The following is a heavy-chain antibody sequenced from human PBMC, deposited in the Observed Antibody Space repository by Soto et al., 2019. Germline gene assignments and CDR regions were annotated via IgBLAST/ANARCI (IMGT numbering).Heavy chain of an antibody. J-gene: IGHJ4*02. D-gene: IGHD5-12*01. CDR1: GDAVSSGSYY. CDR3: ARDIRGYSRALDY. CDR2: IYYSGTT. Sequence: SETLSLTCNVSGDAVSSGSYYWTWVRQPPGKGLEWIGNIYYSGTTNYNHSLQNRVKISIDTSKNKYSLKLTSVTAADAALYYCARDIRGYSRALDYWGQGKKVTV. V-gene: IGHV4-61*01.